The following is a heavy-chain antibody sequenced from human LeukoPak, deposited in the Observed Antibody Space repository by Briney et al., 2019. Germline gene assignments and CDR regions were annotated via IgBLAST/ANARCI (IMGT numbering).Heavy chain of an antibody. CDR3: ATGLGWAGQGNWFDP. CDR1: GYTLTELS. J-gene: IGHJ5*02. D-gene: IGHD6-19*01. Sequence: GASVKVSCKVSGYTLTELSMHWVRQAPGEGLEWMGGFDPEDGETIYAQKFQGRVTMTEDTSTDTAYMELSSLRSEDTAVYYCATGLGWAGQGNWFDPWGQGTLVTVSS. V-gene: IGHV1-24*01. CDR2: FDPEDGET.